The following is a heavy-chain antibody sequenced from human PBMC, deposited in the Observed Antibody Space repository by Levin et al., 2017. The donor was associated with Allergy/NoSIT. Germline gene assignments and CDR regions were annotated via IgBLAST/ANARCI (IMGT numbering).Heavy chain of an antibody. V-gene: IGHV3-21*01. CDR2: ISAGGNYI. D-gene: IGHD3-22*01. Sequence: PGGSLRLSCAASGILFSSYDMNWVRQAPGKGLEWVSSISAGGNYIYYADSVKGRFPISRDNAKNSLFLQLNSLRAEDPAVSYCASWAMYHYDRSAFDYFYYAMDVWGQGTTVTVSS. CDR3: ASWAMYHYDRSAFDYFYYAMDV. J-gene: IGHJ6*02. CDR1: GILFSSYD.